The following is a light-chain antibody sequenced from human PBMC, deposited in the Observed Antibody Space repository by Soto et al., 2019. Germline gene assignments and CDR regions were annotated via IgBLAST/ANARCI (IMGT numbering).Light chain of an antibody. CDR2: GAS. CDR1: QSVSSSY. CDR3: QQYGSSPPFT. Sequence: EIVLTQSPGTLSLSPGERATLSCRASQSVSSSYLAWYQQKPGQAPRLLIYGASSRATGIPDRFSGSGSGTDFTLTISRLEPEDFAVYYCQQYGSSPPFTFGPGTKVYIE. J-gene: IGKJ3*01. V-gene: IGKV3-20*01.